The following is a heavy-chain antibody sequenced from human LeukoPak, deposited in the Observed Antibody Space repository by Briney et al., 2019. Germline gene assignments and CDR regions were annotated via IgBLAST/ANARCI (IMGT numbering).Heavy chain of an antibody. D-gene: IGHD4-11*01. CDR3: ARHSAVTTFALHY. J-gene: IGHJ4*02. CDR2: IYYSGSI. Sequence: PSETLSLTCTVSGGSISSSSYYWGWIRQPPGKGLEWIGSIYYSGSIYYNPSLKSRVTISVDTSKNQFSLKLSSVTAADTAVYYCARHSAVTTFALHYWGQGTLVTVSA. V-gene: IGHV4-39*01. CDR1: GGSISSSSYY.